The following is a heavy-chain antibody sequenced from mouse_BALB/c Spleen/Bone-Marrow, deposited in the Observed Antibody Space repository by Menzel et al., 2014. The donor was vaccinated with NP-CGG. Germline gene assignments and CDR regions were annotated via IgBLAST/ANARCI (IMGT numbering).Heavy chain of an antibody. Sequence: QVQLQQSGAELVRPGVSVKISCKGSGYTFTDYAMHWVKQSHAKSLEWIGVIGTYYGDATYNQKFKTKATMTVGKSSSTAYMELARLTSEDSALYYCAREGPWFAFWGQGTLVTVSA. CDR1: GYTFTDYA. CDR2: IGTYYGDA. CDR3: AREGPWFAF. J-gene: IGHJ3*01. V-gene: IGHV1S137*01.